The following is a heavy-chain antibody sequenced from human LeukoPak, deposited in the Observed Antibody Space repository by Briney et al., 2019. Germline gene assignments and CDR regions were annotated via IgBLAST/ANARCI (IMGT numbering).Heavy chain of an antibody. CDR1: GGSISSGGYY. D-gene: IGHD3-16*02. Sequence: SETLSLTCTVSGGSISSGGYYWRWIRQQPGKGLEWIGYTYYSGSTHYNPSLKSRFTLSVDTSKNQFSLKLSSVTAADTAVYYCARKITVWGSYPRHLSPFDYWGQGTPVTVSS. V-gene: IGHV4-31*03. CDR3: ARKITVWGSYPRHLSPFDY. J-gene: IGHJ4*02. CDR2: TYYSGST.